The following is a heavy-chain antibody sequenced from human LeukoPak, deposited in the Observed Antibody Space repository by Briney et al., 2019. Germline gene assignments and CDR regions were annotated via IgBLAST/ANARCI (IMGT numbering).Heavy chain of an antibody. CDR1: GGSFSGYY. J-gene: IGHJ4*02. Sequence: TSETLSLTCAVYGGSFSGYYWSWIRQPPGKGLEWIGEINHSGSTNYNPSLKSRVTISVDTSKNQFSLKLSSVTAADTAVYYCASSLMIVVPDGYFDYWGQGTLVTVSS. CDR3: ASSLMIVVPDGYFDY. CDR2: INHSGST. D-gene: IGHD3-22*01. V-gene: IGHV4-34*01.